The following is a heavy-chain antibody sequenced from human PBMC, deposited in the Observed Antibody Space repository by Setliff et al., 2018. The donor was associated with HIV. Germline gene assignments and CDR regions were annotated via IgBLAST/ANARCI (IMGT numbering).Heavy chain of an antibody. J-gene: IGHJ1*01. CDR2: IWYDGSNK. D-gene: IGHD3-22*01. CDR1: GFTFSSYG. Sequence: LRLSCAASGFTFSSYGMHWVRQAPGKGLEWVAVIWYDGSNKYYADSVKGRFTISRDNSKNTLYLQMNSLRAEDTAVYYCARGYYYDSSGSEYFQHWGQGTLVTVSS. V-gene: IGHV3-33*01. CDR3: ARGYYYDSSGSEYFQH.